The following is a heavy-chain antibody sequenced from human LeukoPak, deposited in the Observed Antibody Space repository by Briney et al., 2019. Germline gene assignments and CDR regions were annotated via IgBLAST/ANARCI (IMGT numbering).Heavy chain of an antibody. Sequence: SETLSLTCTVSGGSISSDYWSWIRQPAGKGLEWIGRIYTSGSTKFNPSLKSRVTMSVDTSKKQFSMKLSSVTAADTAVYYCAGGVQGGRHGFDYWGQGTLVTVSS. CDR2: IYTSGST. D-gene: IGHD3-10*01. CDR3: AGGVQGGRHGFDY. J-gene: IGHJ4*02. CDR1: GGSISSDY. V-gene: IGHV4-4*07.